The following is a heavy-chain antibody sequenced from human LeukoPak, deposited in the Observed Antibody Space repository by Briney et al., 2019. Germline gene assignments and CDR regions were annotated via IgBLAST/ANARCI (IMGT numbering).Heavy chain of an antibody. CDR3: AGALGSIAAAGTFDY. CDR1: GYTFTGYY. D-gene: IGHD6-13*01. CDR2: INPNSGGT. Sequence: ASVKVSCKASGYTFTGYYMHWVRQAPAQGLEWMGWINPNSGGTNYAQKFQGRVTMTRDTSMSTAYMELSRLRSDDTAVYYCAGALGSIAAAGTFDYWGQGTLVTVSS. V-gene: IGHV1-2*02. J-gene: IGHJ4*02.